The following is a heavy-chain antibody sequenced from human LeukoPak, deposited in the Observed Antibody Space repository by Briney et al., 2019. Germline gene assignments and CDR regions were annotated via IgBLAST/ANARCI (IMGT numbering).Heavy chain of an antibody. D-gene: IGHD3-22*01. CDR3: AKDAIMPHPVYYYDSSGYYYFQH. J-gene: IGHJ1*01. Sequence: GGSLRLSCAASGFTFSIYAMSWVRQAPGKGLEWVSAISGSGGSTYYADSVKGRFTISRDNSKNTLYLQMNSLRAEDTAVYYCAKDAIMPHPVYYYDSSGYYYFQHWGQGTLVTVSS. CDR2: ISGSGGST. CDR1: GFTFSIYA. V-gene: IGHV3-23*01.